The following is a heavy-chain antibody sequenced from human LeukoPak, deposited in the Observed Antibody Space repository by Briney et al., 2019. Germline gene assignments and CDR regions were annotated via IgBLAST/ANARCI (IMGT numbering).Heavy chain of an antibody. CDR3: ARQYSSSWYAPVKYFQH. CDR1: GGSISSSNW. Sequence: KTSETLSLTCAVSGGSISSSNWWSWVRQPPGKGLEWIGEIYHSGSTNYNPSLKSRVTISVDKSKNQFSLKLSSVTAADTAVYYCARQYSSSWYAPVKYFQHWGQGTLVTVSS. V-gene: IGHV4-4*02. D-gene: IGHD6-13*01. J-gene: IGHJ1*01. CDR2: IYHSGST.